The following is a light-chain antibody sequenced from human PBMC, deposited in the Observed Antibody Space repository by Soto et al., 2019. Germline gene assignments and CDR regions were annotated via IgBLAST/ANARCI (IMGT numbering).Light chain of an antibody. CDR2: GAS. CDR1: QSVSSSY. Sequence: EIVLTQSPGTLSLSPGERATLSCRASQSVSSSYLAWYQQKPGQAPRLLIHGASSRATGIPDRFSGSGSATDFTLPISRLEPEDFSVYYCQQYGSSIFTFGPGTKVDIQ. CDR3: QQYGSSIFT. V-gene: IGKV3-20*01. J-gene: IGKJ3*01.